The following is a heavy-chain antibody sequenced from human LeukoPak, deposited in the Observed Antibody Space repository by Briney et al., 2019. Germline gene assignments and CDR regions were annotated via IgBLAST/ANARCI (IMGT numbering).Heavy chain of an antibody. V-gene: IGHV6-1*01. CDR3: AREYYDSSGYYPTNWFDP. D-gene: IGHD3-22*01. CDR1: GDSVSSNSAA. Sequence: SQTLSLTCAISGDSVSSNSAAWNWIRQSPSRGLEWLGRTYYRSKWYNDYAVSVESRITINPDTSKNRFSLQLNSVTPEDTAVYYCAREYYDSSGYYPTNWFDPWGQGTLVTVSS. CDR2: TYYRSKWYN. J-gene: IGHJ5*02.